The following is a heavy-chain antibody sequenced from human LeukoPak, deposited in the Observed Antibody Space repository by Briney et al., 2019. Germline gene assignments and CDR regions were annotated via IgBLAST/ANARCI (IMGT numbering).Heavy chain of an antibody. CDR2: IKPDGGEQ. J-gene: IGHJ4*02. CDR1: GFTFSNYW. Sequence: GGSLRLSCVASGFTFSNYWMNWVRQAPGKGLEWVANIKPDGGEQYYVDSVKGRFTISRDNSKNTLYLQMNSLRAEDTAVYYCASGYSYGYTMAFDYWGQGTLVTVSS. V-gene: IGHV3-7*01. CDR3: ASGYSYGYTMAFDY. D-gene: IGHD5-18*01.